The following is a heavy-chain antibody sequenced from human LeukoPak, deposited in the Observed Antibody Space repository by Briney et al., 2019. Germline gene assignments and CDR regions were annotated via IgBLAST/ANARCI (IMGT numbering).Heavy chain of an antibody. V-gene: IGHV1-2*02. CDR1: GYTFTGYY. Sequence: ASVKVSCKASGYTFTGYYMHWVRQAPGQGLEWMGWINPNSGGTNYAQKFQGRVTMTTDTSTSTAYMKLRSLRSDDTAVYYCARSGRCSGGSCRGYYYYYMDVWGKGTTVTVSS. J-gene: IGHJ6*03. CDR3: ARSGRCSGGSCRGYYYYYMDV. D-gene: IGHD2-15*01. CDR2: INPNSGGT.